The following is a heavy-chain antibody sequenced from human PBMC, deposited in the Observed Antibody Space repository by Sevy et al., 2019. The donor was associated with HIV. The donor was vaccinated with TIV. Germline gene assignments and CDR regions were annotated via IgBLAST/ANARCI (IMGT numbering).Heavy chain of an antibody. CDR3: ARLAGYCSSTSCYADYYFDY. CDR1: GGSISSSSYY. CDR2: IYYSGST. J-gene: IGHJ4*02. Sequence: SETLSLTCTVSGGSISSSSYYWGWIRQPPGKGLEWIGSIYYSGSTYYNPSLKSRVTISVDTSKNQFSLMLSSVTAADTAVYYCARLAGYCSSTSCYADYYFDYWGQGTLVTVSS. V-gene: IGHV4-39*01. D-gene: IGHD2-2*03.